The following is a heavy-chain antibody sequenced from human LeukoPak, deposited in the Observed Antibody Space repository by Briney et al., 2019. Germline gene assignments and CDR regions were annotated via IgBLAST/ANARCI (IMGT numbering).Heavy chain of an antibody. D-gene: IGHD3-16*01. V-gene: IGHV4-59*08. J-gene: IGHJ4*02. CDR2: ISYSGST. Sequence: PSETLSLTCTVSGDSISGYFWGWVRQPPGKGLEWIGYISYSGSTNYNPSLKSRVTISVDTSKNHFSLRLSSVTAADTAVYYCGRHSGGTFDYWGQGTLVTVSS. CDR3: GRHSGGTFDY. CDR1: GDSISGYF.